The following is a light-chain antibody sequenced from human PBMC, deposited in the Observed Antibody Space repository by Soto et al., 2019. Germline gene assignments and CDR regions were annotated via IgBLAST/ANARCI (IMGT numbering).Light chain of an antibody. CDR3: QQYYNLPLT. CDR1: QSVSSN. Sequence: EIVMTQSPATLSVSPGERATLSCRASQSVSSNLAWYQQKPGQAPRLLIYGASTRATGIPARCSGSGSGTEFTLTISSLQSGDFAVYYCQQYYNLPLTVGGGTKVEL. V-gene: IGKV3D-15*01. J-gene: IGKJ4*01. CDR2: GAS.